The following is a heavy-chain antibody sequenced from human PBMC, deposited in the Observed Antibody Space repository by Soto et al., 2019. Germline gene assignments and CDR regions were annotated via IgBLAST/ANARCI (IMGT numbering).Heavy chain of an antibody. J-gene: IGHJ4*02. CDR2: ISHDGSNK. CDR1: GFTFSSYA. Sequence: QVQLVESGGGVVQPGRSLRLSCAASGFTFSSYAMHWVRQAPGKGLAWVAIISHDGSNKYYADSVEGRFTISRDNSKNTLYLQMNSLRAEYTAVYYCAKNTGYSYGFPFDYGGQGTLVTVSS. D-gene: IGHD5-18*01. V-gene: IGHV3-30*18. CDR3: AKNTGYSYGFPFDY.